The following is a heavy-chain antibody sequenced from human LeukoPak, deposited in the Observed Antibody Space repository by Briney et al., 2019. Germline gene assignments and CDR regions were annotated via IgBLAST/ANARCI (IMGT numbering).Heavy chain of an antibody. Sequence: GASVKVSCKASGGTFSSYAISWVRQAPGQGLEWMGGIIPIFGTANYAQKFQGRVTITTDESTSTAYMELSSLRSEDTAVYYCAIRSDNFVVVVAATRRDAFDIWGQGTMVTVSS. CDR2: IIPIFGTA. CDR3: AIRSDNFVVVVAATRRDAFDI. J-gene: IGHJ3*02. CDR1: GGTFSSYA. D-gene: IGHD2-15*01. V-gene: IGHV1-69*05.